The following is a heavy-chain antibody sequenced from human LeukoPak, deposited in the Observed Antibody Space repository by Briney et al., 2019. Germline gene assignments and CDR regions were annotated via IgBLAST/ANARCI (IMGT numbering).Heavy chain of an antibody. Sequence: GGSLRLSCAASGFTFSSYVMNWVRQAPGKGLERLSAISGSGDKTDYTASVKGRFTISRDNSKDTVYLQIDSLRADDTALYYCAKKETGNYPFDHWGQGTLVTVSS. J-gene: IGHJ4*02. V-gene: IGHV3-23*01. D-gene: IGHD1-7*01. CDR3: AKKETGNYPFDH. CDR1: GFTFSSYV. CDR2: ISGSGDKT.